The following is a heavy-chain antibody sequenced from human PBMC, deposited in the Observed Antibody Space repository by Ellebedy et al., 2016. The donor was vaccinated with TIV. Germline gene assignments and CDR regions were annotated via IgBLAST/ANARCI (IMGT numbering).Heavy chain of an antibody. CDR1: GFTFSSYS. Sequence: GESLKISCSASGFTFSSYSMNWVRQAPGKGLEWISYISNGGSIVNYADSVQGRFTISRDDAKNSLYLQMNSLRAEDTAVYYCVRDLHWSYFDWGRGTMVTVSS. D-gene: IGHD1-26*01. J-gene: IGHJ3*01. V-gene: IGHV3-48*04. CDR3: VRDLHWSYFD. CDR2: ISNGGSIV.